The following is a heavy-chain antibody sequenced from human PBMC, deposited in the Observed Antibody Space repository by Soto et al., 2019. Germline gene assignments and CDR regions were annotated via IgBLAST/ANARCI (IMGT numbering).Heavy chain of an antibody. CDR3: ARSVGRITIFGVVNREFDY. D-gene: IGHD3-3*01. CDR1: GYTFTGYY. CDR2: INPNSGGT. Sequence: GASVKVSYKASGYTFTGYYMHWVRQAPGQGLEWMGRINPNSGGTNYAQKFQGWVTMTRDTSISTAYMELSRLRSDDTAVYYCARSVGRITIFGVVNREFDYWGQGTLVTVSS. V-gene: IGHV1-2*04. J-gene: IGHJ4*02.